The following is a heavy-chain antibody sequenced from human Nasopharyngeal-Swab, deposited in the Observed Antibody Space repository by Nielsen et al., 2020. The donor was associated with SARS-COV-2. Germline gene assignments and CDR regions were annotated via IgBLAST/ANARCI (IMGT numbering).Heavy chain of an antibody. CDR1: GFTFSSYS. J-gene: IGHJ4*02. D-gene: IGHD6-19*01. CDR2: ISSSSSQI. V-gene: IGHV3-21*01. Sequence: GGSLRLSCAASGFTFSSYSMNWVRQAPGKGLEWVSSISSSSSQIYYADSVKGRFTISRDNAKNSLYLQMNSLRAEDTAVYYCARGDWGSGWYFDYWGQGTLVTVSS. CDR3: ARGDWGSGWYFDY.